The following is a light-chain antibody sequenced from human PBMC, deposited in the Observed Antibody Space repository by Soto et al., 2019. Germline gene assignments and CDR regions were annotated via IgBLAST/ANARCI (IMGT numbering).Light chain of an antibody. CDR2: SAS. V-gene: IGKV1-17*01. Sequence: DIQMTQSPSSMSASVGDRVTLTCRASQAIRNDLGWYQQKPGKATKRLIYSASTLVRGVPSRFSGSGSGTEVTLTICGLQPEDALTDYCEVAKSFPIPFGHGGRLAVK. CDR3: EVAKSFPIP. CDR1: QAIRND. J-gene: IGKJ5*01.